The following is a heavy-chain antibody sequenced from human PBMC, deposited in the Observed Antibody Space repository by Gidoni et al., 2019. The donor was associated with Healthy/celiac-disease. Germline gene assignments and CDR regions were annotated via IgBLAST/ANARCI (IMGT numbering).Heavy chain of an antibody. CDR3: ARHEGITMVRGVPNWFDP. CDR1: GGSISSSSYY. J-gene: IGHJ5*02. Sequence: QLQLQESGPGLVKPSETLSLTCTVSGGSISSSSYYWGWIRQPPGKGLEWIGSIYYSGSTYYNPSLKSRVTISVDTSKNQFSLKLSSVTAADTAVYYCARHEGITMVRGVPNWFDPWGQGTLVTVSS. CDR2: IYYSGST. D-gene: IGHD3-10*01. V-gene: IGHV4-39*01.